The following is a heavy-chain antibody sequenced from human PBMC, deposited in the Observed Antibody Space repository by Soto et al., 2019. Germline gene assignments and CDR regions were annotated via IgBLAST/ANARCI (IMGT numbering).Heavy chain of an antibody. CDR2: TYYRSKWYN. D-gene: IGHD6-6*01. CDR3: ARGHSSSGGRRYYYYGMDV. J-gene: IGHJ6*02. V-gene: IGHV6-1*01. Sequence: QTLSLTCAISGDSVSINSAAWNWIRQSPSRGLEWLGRTYYRSKWYNDYAVSVKSRITINPDTSKNQFSLQLNSVTPEDTAVYYCARGHSSSGGRRYYYYGMDVWGQGTTVTVSS. CDR1: GDSVSINSAA.